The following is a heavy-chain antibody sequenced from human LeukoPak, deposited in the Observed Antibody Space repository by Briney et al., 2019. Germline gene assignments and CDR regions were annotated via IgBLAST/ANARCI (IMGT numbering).Heavy chain of an antibody. CDR3: ARDSRITIFGVTHAFDI. CDR2: IITDGGST. J-gene: IGHJ3*02. D-gene: IGHD3-3*01. V-gene: IGHV3-74*01. CDR1: GFTFSSYW. Sequence: GGSLRLSCAASGFTFSSYWMYWVRQAPGKGLVWVSRIITDGGSTTYADSVKGRFTTSRDNAKNTLYLQMNSLRAEDTAVYYCARDSRITIFGVTHAFDIWGQGTMVTVSS.